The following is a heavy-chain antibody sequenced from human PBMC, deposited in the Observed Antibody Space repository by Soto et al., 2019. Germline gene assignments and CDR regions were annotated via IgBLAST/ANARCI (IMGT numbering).Heavy chain of an antibody. CDR1: GGSISSYY. V-gene: IGHV4-4*07. CDR3: ARGVYSYGGYYYYYGMDV. Sequence: SETLSLTCTVSGGSISSYYWSWIRQPAGKGLEWIGRIYTSGSTNYNPSLKSRVTMSVDTSKNQFSLKLSSVTAADTAVYYCARGVYSYGGYYYYYGMDVWGQGTTVTVSS. D-gene: IGHD5-18*01. J-gene: IGHJ6*02. CDR2: IYTSGST.